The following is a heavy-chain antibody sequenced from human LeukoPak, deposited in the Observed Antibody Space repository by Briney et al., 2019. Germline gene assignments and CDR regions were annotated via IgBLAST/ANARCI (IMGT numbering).Heavy chain of an antibody. Sequence: SETLSLTCTVSGGSVRSSTYYWGWIRQPPGKGLEWIGSIYYSGSTNYNPSLKSRVTISVDTSKNQFSLKLSSVTAADTAVYYCARAYYYDSSGYYSRGYYYYYYMDVWGKGTTVTVSS. J-gene: IGHJ6*03. CDR1: GGSVRSSTYY. CDR3: ARAYYYDSSGYYSRGYYYYYYMDV. V-gene: IGHV4-61*01. D-gene: IGHD3-22*01. CDR2: IYYSGST.